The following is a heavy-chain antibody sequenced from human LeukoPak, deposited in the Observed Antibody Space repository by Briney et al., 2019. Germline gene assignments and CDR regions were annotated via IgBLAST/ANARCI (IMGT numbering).Heavy chain of an antibody. D-gene: IGHD6-25*01. CDR2: ISGSGGST. CDR1: GFTFSSYA. V-gene: IGHV3-23*01. J-gene: IGHJ5*02. CDR3: ANVIAAGRFDP. Sequence: ESGGSLRLSCAASGFTFSSYAMSWVREAPGKGLEWVSAISGSGGSTYYADSVRGRFTISRDNSKNTLYLQMNSLRAEDTAVYYCANVIAAGRFDPWGQGTLVTVSS.